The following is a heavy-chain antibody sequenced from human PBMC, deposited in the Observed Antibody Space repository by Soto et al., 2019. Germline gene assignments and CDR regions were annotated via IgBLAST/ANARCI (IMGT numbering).Heavy chain of an antibody. Sequence: QVQLQESGPGLVKPSQTLSLTCTVSGGSISSGGYYWSWIRQHPGKGLEWIGYIYYSGSPYYNPSLKRRVTISVDTSKNQCSLKLSSVTAADTAVYYCARVCIAAAAPPDYWGQGTLVTVSS. CDR1: GGSISSGGYY. V-gene: IGHV4-31*03. J-gene: IGHJ4*02. CDR2: IYYSGSP. D-gene: IGHD6-13*01. CDR3: ARVCIAAAAPPDY.